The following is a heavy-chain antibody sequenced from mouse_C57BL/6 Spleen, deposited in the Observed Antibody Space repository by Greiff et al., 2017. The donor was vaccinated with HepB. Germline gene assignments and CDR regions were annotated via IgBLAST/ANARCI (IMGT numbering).Heavy chain of an antibody. V-gene: IGHV1-26*01. CDR1: GYTFTDYY. CDR2: INPNNGGT. CDR3: AREKELGRFDY. Sequence: EVQLQQSGPELVKPGASVKISCKASGYTFTDYYMNWVKQSHGKSLEWIGDINPNNGGTSYNQKFKGKATLTVDKSSSTAYMELRSLTSEDSAVYYCAREKELGRFDYWGQGTTLTVSS. J-gene: IGHJ2*01. D-gene: IGHD4-1*01.